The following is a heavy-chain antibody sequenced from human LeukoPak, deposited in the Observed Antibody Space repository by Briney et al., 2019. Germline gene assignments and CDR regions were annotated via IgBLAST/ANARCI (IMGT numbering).Heavy chain of an antibody. CDR1: GGSINSYY. D-gene: IGHD5-12*01. V-gene: IGHV4-4*07. CDR3: ARVDIRTAFFDY. J-gene: IGHJ4*02. CDR2: IYSSGST. Sequence: SETLSLTCTVSGGSINSYYWSWVRQPAGKGLEWIGRIYSSGSTGYNPSLKSRVTMSLDTSKNQFSLNLSSVTAADTAVYYCARVDIRTAFFDYWGQGTLVTVSS.